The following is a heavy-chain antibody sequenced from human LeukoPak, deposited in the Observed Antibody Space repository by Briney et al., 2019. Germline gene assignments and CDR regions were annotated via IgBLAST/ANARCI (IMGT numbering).Heavy chain of an antibody. J-gene: IGHJ4*02. CDR3: ARQVISSDWYVDY. D-gene: IGHD6-19*01. V-gene: IGHV4-39*01. Sequence: PSETLSLTCTVSGGSISSYYWGWIRQPPGKGLEWIGSIYYSGRTYYNPSLRSRVTISVDTSKNQFSLKLSSVTAADTAVYYCARQVISSDWYVDYWGQGTLVTVSS. CDR2: IYYSGRT. CDR1: GGSISSYY.